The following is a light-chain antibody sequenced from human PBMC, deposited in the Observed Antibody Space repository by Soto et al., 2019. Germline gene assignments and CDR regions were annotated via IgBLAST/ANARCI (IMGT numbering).Light chain of an antibody. CDR1: QNIRTY. CDR2: DAT. J-gene: IGKJ1*01. V-gene: IGKV1-39*01. CDR3: QQTFITPRT. Sequence: IHVTGSASSLSASVLGRVTISFRATQNIRTYLNWYLHTPGKAPKLLIFDATTLQSGVPSRFSGRGSGTDFTLTISSLQPEDFATYYCQQTFITPRTFGQGTKVDIK.